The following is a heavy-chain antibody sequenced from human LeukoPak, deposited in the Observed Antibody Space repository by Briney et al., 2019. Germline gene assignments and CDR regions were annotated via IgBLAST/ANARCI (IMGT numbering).Heavy chain of an antibody. Sequence: GGSLRLSCAASGFTFDDYAMHWVQQSPGGGLEWVSGVSWNGYIIGYADSVKGRFTISRDTAKNSLYLQMNSLTLEDTAFYYCAKDLVSDGRWTGWFDPWGQGTLVTVSS. V-gene: IGHV3-9*01. CDR3: AKDLVSDGRWTGWFDP. CDR2: VSWNGYII. D-gene: IGHD6-13*01. CDR1: GFTFDDYA. J-gene: IGHJ5*02.